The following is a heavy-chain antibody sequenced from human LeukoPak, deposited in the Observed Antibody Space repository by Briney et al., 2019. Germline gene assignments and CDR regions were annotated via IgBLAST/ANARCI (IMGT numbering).Heavy chain of an antibody. V-gene: IGHV4-34*01. D-gene: IGHD2-8*01. Sequence: SETLSLTCTVSGGSISSYYWSWIRQPPGKGLEWIGEINHSGSTNYNPSLKSRVTISVDTSKNQFSLKLSSVTAADTAVYYCARGPYAKGLGYWGQGTLVTVSS. CDR3: ARGPYAKGLGY. CDR1: GGSISSYY. CDR2: INHSGST. J-gene: IGHJ4*02.